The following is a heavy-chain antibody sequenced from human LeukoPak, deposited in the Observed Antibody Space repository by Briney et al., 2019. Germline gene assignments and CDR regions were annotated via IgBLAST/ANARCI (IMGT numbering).Heavy chain of an antibody. CDR3: ARRTTVTKLFDY. CDR2: TYHSGST. D-gene: IGHD4-17*01. V-gene: IGHV4-4*02. CDR1: GGSISSSNW. Sequence: SETLSLTCTVSGGSISSSNWWTWVRQPPGEGLEWIGETYHSGSTNYNPSLMSRVTISVDKSKNQFSLKLTSVTAADTAVYYCARRTTVTKLFDYWGQGTLVTVSS. J-gene: IGHJ4*02.